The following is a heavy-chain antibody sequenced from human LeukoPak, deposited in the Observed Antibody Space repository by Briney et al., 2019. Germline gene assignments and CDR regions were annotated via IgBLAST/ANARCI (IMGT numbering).Heavy chain of an antibody. Sequence: GESLKISCKGSGYSFTSYWIGWVRQMPGKGLEWMGIIYPGDSDTRYSPSFHGQVTISADKSISTAYLQWSSLKASDTAMYYCARRSAVAGRFNDFDYWGQGTLVTVSS. CDR3: ARRSAVAGRFNDFDY. CDR2: IYPGDSDT. D-gene: IGHD6-19*01. CDR1: GYSFTSYW. J-gene: IGHJ4*02. V-gene: IGHV5-51*01.